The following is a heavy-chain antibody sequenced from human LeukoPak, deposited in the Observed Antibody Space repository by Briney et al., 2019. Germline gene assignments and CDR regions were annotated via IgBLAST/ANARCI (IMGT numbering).Heavy chain of an antibody. D-gene: IGHD3-22*01. CDR3: ASLGYYFDSSGYYSHHLQY. J-gene: IGHJ4*02. Sequence: PSETLSLTCTVSGGSISSSSSYWGWIRQPPGKGLEWIGEINHSGSTNYNPSLKSRVTISVDTSKNQFSLKLRSVTAADTAVYYCASLGYYFDSSGYYSHHLQYWGQGTLVTVSS. CDR1: GGSISSSSSY. CDR2: INHSGST. V-gene: IGHV4-39*07.